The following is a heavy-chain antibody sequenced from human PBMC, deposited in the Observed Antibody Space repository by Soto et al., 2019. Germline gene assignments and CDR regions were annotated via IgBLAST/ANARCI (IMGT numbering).Heavy chain of an antibody. CDR1: GFTCSDYY. J-gene: IGHJ4*02. D-gene: IGHD5-12*01. CDR2: ISGSSDNT. CDR3: ARDPKRRDGYNFDS. Sequence: GGLRLSCAASGFTCSDYYLSRSRQAPGKGLEWLAYISGSSDNTNYADSVKGRFTVSRDNAKKVLFLQMSSLRVDDTAVYYCARDPKRRDGYNFDSWGRGALVTVSS. V-gene: IGHV3-11*05.